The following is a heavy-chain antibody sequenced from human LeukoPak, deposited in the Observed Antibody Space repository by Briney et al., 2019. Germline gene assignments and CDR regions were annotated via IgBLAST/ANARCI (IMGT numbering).Heavy chain of an antibody. J-gene: IGHJ4*02. CDR2: ISWDGGST. Sequence: GGSLRLSCAASGFTFDDYTIHWVRQAPGKGLEWVSLISWDGGSTYYADSVKGRFTISGDNSKNSLYLQMNSLRTEDTALYYCAKGPPYYYGSGSYYNYFDNWGQGTLVTVSS. CDR3: AKGPPYYYGSGSYYNYFDN. V-gene: IGHV3-43*01. D-gene: IGHD3-10*01. CDR1: GFTFDDYT.